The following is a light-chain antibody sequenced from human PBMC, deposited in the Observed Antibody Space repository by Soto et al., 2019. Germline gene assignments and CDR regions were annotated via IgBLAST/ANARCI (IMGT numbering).Light chain of an antibody. V-gene: IGKV3-15*01. CDR3: QQSNNWPPWT. Sequence: ENGITQCPATLSVSPGERATLSCRASQSVNNNLAWYQQKPGQAPRLLILGASTRATGIPARFSGSGSGTEFNLTISSLQSEDFAVYYCQQSNNWPPWTFGQGTKVDIK. CDR2: GAS. J-gene: IGKJ1*01. CDR1: QSVNNN.